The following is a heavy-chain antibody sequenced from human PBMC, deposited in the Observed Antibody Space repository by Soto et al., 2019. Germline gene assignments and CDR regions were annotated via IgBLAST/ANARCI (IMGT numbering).Heavy chain of an antibody. CDR2: ISYDGSNK. J-gene: IGHJ3*02. CDR3: ARVRGDWNEFAFDI. Sequence: QVQLVESGGGVVQPGRSLRLSCAASGFSFSSYAMHWVRHTPGKGLEWVAVISYDGSNKYYADSVKGRFTISRDNSKNTLYLQMNSLSAADTAMYYCARVRGDWNEFAFDIWGQGTMVTVSS. V-gene: IGHV3-30-3*01. CDR1: GFSFSSYA. D-gene: IGHD1-1*01.